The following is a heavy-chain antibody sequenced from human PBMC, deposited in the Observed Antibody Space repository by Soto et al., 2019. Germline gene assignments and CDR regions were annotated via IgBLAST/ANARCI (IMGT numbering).Heavy chain of an antibody. CDR2: INPSGGNT. D-gene: IGHD3-3*01. Sequence: QVQLVQSGAEVKKPGASVKVSCKASGYTFTSYYIHWVRQAPGQGLEWMGIINPSGGNTNYAQKFQGRVTMTRDTSTSTVYMELSSLRSEDTAVYYCARDGHIYYFWSGPLIWGQGTPVTVSS. J-gene: IGHJ4*02. CDR1: GYTFTSYY. CDR3: ARDGHIYYFWSGPLI. V-gene: IGHV1-46*01.